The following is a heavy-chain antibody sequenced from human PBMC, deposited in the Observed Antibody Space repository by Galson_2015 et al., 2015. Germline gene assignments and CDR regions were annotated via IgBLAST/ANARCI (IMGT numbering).Heavy chain of an antibody. J-gene: IGHJ4*02. D-gene: IGHD2-2*01. CDR2: IKQDESEK. CDR1: GFTFSSYW. CDR3: ARAWEVPPAHYFDH. V-gene: IGHV3-7*03. Sequence: SLRLSCAASGFTFSSYWMSWVRQAPGKGLERVANIKQDESEKYYVDSVKGRFTISRDNAKNSLYLEMNSLRAEDTAVYYCARAWEVPPAHYFDHWGQGRLVIVSS.